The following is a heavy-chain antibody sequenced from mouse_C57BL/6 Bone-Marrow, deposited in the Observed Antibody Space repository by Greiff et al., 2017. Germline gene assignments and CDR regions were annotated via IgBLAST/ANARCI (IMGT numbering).Heavy chain of an antibody. Sequence: EVQLMESGPGLVKPSQSLSLTCSVTGYSITSGYYWNWIRQFPGNKLEWMGYISYDGSNNYNPSLKNRISITRDTSKNQFFLKLNSVTTEDTATYYGARDRGGGLLYDYWGQGTTLTVSS. CDR1: GYSITSGYY. CDR2: ISYDGSN. J-gene: IGHJ2*01. CDR3: ARDRGGGLLYDY. V-gene: IGHV3-6*01. D-gene: IGHD2-1*01.